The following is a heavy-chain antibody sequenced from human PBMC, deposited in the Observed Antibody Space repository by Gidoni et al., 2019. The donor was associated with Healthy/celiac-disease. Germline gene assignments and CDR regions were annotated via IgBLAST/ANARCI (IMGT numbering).Heavy chain of an antibody. CDR1: GCSISSGGSY. CDR2: IFYSGST. J-gene: IGHJ4*02. CDR3: ARWNPMVYAISDY. D-gene: IGHD2-8*01. V-gene: IGHV4-31*03. Sequence: QVQLQESGPRLVKPSQTLSLTCTVSGCSISSGGSYLLWTRQHPGKGLVWVGSIFYSGSTYYTPALKSRVTISVDTSKNQFSLKLSSVTAADTAVYYCARWNPMVYAISDYWGQGTLVTVSS.